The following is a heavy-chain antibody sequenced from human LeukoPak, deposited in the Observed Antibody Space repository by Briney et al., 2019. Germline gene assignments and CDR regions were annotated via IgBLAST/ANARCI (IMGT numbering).Heavy chain of an antibody. CDR1: GFTFSTYD. J-gene: IGHJ4*02. Sequence: PAESLTLTCAASGFTFSTYDMSWVRQAPGKGLEWVSAISGSGGSTFNADPVKGRFTIFSTTSNNSLLLHMHSPTAEAAAFYYSAKDHPSGYYFDYWGQGTLVSVSS. CDR2: ISGSGGST. V-gene: IGHV3-23*01. D-gene: IGHD1-14*01. CDR3: AKDHPSGYYFDY.